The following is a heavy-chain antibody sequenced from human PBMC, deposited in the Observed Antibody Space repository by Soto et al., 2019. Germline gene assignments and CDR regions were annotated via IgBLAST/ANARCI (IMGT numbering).Heavy chain of an antibody. CDR3: ARGLRGNICSGGSCSSYYGMDV. Sequence: SETLSLTCAVYGGSFSGYYWSWIRQPPGKGLEWIGEINHSGSTNYNPSLKSRVTISVDTSKNQFSLKLSSVTAADTAVYYCARGLRGNICSGGSCSSYYGMDVWGQGTTVT. CDR1: GGSFSGYY. D-gene: IGHD2-15*01. V-gene: IGHV4-34*01. CDR2: INHSGST. J-gene: IGHJ6*02.